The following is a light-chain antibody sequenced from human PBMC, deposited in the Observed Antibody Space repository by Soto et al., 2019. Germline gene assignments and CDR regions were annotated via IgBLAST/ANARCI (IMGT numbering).Light chain of an antibody. CDR1: QSVTSY. V-gene: IGKV3-11*01. J-gene: IGKJ2*01. CDR2: DAS. CDR3: QQRSNWPHT. Sequence: EIVLTQSPATLSLSPGERATLACRASQSVTSYLAWYQQKPGQAPRLLIYDASNRATGIPARFSGSGSGTDFTLTISSLEPEDFAVYYCQQRSNWPHTFGQGTKLEIE.